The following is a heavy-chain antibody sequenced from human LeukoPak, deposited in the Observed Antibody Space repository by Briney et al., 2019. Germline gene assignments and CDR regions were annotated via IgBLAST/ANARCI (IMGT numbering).Heavy chain of an antibody. CDR3: ARDNRFLEWLPGNWFDP. Sequence: SETLSLTCTVSGGSISSYYWSWIRQSPGKGLEWIGYIYYSGSTNYNPSLKSRVTISVDTSKNQFSLKLSSVTAADTAVYYCARDNRFLEWLPGNWFDPWGQGTLVTVSS. CDR2: IYYSGST. D-gene: IGHD3-3*01. CDR1: GGSISSYY. V-gene: IGHV4-59*01. J-gene: IGHJ5*02.